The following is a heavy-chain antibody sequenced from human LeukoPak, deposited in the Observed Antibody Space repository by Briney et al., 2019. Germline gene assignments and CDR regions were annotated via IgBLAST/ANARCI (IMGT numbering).Heavy chain of an antibody. CDR1: GFTVSSNY. J-gene: IGHJ6*02. Sequence: GGSLRLSCAASGFTVSSNYMSWVRQAPGKGLEWVSVIYSGGSTYYADSVKGRFTISRDNSKNTLYLQMNSLRAEDTAVYYCAIPSESYYYGMDVWGQGTTVTASS. V-gene: IGHV3-53*01. CDR3: AIPSESYYYGMDV. CDR2: IYSGGST.